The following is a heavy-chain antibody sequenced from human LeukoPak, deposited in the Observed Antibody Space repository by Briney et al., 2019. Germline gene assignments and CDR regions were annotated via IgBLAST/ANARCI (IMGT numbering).Heavy chain of an antibody. CDR3: AKDSQAFFSGSYLFDY. Sequence: GGSLRLSCAASGFTFDGYAMHWVRQAPGKGLEWVSLISWDGGSTYYADSVKGRFTISRDNSKNSLYLQMNSLRTEDTALYYCAKDSQAFFSGSYLFDYWGQGTLVTVSS. V-gene: IGHV3-43*01. J-gene: IGHJ4*02. CDR1: GFTFDGYA. CDR2: ISWDGGST. D-gene: IGHD1-26*01.